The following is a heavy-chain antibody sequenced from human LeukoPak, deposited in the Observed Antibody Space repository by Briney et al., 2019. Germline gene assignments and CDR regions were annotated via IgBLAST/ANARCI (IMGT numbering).Heavy chain of an antibody. V-gene: IGHV4-31*03. CDR3: ARAIVVVITNWFDP. CDR2: IYYSGST. CDR1: GGSISSGGYY. D-gene: IGHD3-22*01. J-gene: IGHJ5*02. Sequence: SQTLSLTCTVSGGSISSGGYYWSWIRQHPGKGLEWIGYIYYSGSTYYNPSLKSRVTISVDTSKNQFSLKLSSVTAADTAVYYCARAIVVVITNWFDPWGQGTLVTVSS.